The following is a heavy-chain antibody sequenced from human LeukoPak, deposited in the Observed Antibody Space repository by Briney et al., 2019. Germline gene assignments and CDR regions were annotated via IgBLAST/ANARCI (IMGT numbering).Heavy chain of an antibody. Sequence: GGSLRLPCSASGFTFNRFYLHWVRQAPGKGLGFVSHISSNGATTYYADSVKGRFTISRDNSKNTLYLQMSSLRADDTAVYYCVKDRSIAAPNNDFFDSWGQGALSPSPQ. CDR3: VKDRSIAAPNNDFFDS. D-gene: IGHD6-6*01. CDR1: GFTFNRFY. J-gene: IGHJ4*02. V-gene: IGHV3-64D*06. CDR2: ISSNGATT.